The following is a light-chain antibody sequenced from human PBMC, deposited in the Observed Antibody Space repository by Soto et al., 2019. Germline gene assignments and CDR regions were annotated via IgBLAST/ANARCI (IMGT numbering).Light chain of an antibody. J-gene: IGKJ4*01. CDR3: QQYHDWVT. Sequence: ETVMTQSPGTLSVSPGESATLSCGTSQSVSSNLAWYQQKPGQAPRLLIYGASTRATGIPARFSGSGSGTEFTLTISYPRPEDSAVYFCQQYHDWVTFGGGTKVDI. CDR1: QSVSSN. V-gene: IGKV3D-15*01. CDR2: GAS.